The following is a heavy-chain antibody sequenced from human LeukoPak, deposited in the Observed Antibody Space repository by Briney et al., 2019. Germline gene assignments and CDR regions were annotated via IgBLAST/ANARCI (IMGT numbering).Heavy chain of an antibody. CDR2: IKGDGSRA. J-gene: IGHJ4*02. Sequence: GGSLRLSCAASGFTLGSYWMFWVRQAPGKGLEWISQIKGDGSRADYADSVKGRFSISRDNARNTLSLELTSLRTEDTAVYYCTRGGLPFALDYWGQGTLVTVSS. CDR3: TRGGLPFALDY. V-gene: IGHV3-74*01. D-gene: IGHD2-21*01. CDR1: GFTLGSYW.